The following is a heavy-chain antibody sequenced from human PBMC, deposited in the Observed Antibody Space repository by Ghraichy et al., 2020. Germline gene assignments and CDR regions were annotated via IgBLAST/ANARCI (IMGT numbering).Heavy chain of an antibody. V-gene: IGHV3-48*02. CDR2: ITSSSRFI. J-gene: IGHJ6*02. D-gene: IGHD4-23*01. CDR1: GFTFSSYN. CDR3: ARASAVVRYYYYDAMDV. Sequence: GGPLRLSCEASGFTFSSYNLNWVRQAPGKGPEWISYITSSSRFISYADSVKGRFTISRDNAKNSLYLQMNSLRDEDTAVYYCARASAVVRYYYYDAMDVWGQGTTVTVSS.